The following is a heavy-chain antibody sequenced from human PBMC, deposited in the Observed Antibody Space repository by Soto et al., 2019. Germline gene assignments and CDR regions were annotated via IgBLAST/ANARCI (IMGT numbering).Heavy chain of an antibody. Sequence: QVQLVESGGGVVQPGRSLRLSCEASGFTSSSYVMHWVRQAPGKGQEWVAVISYDGSNKHYADSVKGRFTISRDKSKNTLYLEMNSLRGEDTAVYSCARGDPYYGMDVWGQGTTGTVSS. J-gene: IGHJ6*02. CDR1: GFTSSSYV. CDR3: ARGDPYYGMDV. CDR2: ISYDGSNK. V-gene: IGHV3-30*03.